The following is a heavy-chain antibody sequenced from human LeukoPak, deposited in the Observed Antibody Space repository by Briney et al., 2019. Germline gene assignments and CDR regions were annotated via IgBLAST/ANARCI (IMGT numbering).Heavy chain of an antibody. CDR1: GFTFSSYE. Sequence: GGSLRLSCAASGFTFSSYEMNGGRQAPGKGLGGVSYISSSGSTIYYADSVKGRFTISRDNAKNSLYLQMNSLRAEDTAVYYCARDPRSSSWYYWGQGTLVTVSS. CDR3: ARDPRSSSWYY. V-gene: IGHV3-48*03. D-gene: IGHD6-13*01. J-gene: IGHJ4*02. CDR2: ISSSGSTI.